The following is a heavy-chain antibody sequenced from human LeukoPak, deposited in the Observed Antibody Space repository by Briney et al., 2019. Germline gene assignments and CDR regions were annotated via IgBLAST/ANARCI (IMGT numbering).Heavy chain of an antibody. CDR2: ISGYNGNT. J-gene: IGHJ2*01. V-gene: IGHV1-18*01. CDR1: GYTFISYG. CDR3: ARGLGVVTAQSEQPKPRYFDL. D-gene: IGHD2-21*02. Sequence: ASVKVSCKASGYTFISYGISWVRQAPGQGHEWMGWISGYNGNTNYAQNLQGRVTMTTDTSTSTAYMELRSLRSDDTAVYYCARGLGVVTAQSEQPKPRYFDLCGRGTQVTVSS.